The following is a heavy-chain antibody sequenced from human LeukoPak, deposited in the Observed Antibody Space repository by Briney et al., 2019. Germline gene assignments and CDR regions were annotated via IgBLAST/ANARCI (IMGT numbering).Heavy chain of an antibody. Sequence: PSETLSLTCTVSGGSISSSSYYWGRIRQPPGEGLEWIGSIDYSGSTYYNPSLKSRVIISVDTSKNQFSLKLSPVIAADTAVYYCARDLLGYSYDAYYFDFWGQGTLVTVSS. CDR1: GGSISSSSYY. V-gene: IGHV4-39*02. CDR3: ARDLLGYSYDAYYFDF. D-gene: IGHD5-18*01. CDR2: IDYSGST. J-gene: IGHJ4*02.